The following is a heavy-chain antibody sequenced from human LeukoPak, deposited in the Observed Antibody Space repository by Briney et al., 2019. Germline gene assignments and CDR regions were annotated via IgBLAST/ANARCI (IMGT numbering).Heavy chain of an antibody. CDR3: AKDRNDYSNYIDY. D-gene: IGHD4-11*01. CDR2: ISGSGGST. CDR1: GFTFSSYA. J-gene: IGHJ4*02. V-gene: IGHV3-23*01. Sequence: GGSLRLSCAASGFTFSSYAMSWVRQAPGKGLEWVSAISGSGGSTYYADSVKGRFTISRDNSKNTLYLQMNSLRAEDTAIYYCAKDRNDYSNYIDYWGQGTLVTVSS.